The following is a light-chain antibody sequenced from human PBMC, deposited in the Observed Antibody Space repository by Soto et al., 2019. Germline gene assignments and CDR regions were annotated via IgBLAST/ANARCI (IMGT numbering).Light chain of an antibody. CDR1: SSDVGGYNY. V-gene: IGLV2-14*01. CDR3: SSYTSSSTLAV. CDR2: DVS. Sequence: QSALTQPASVSGSPGQSITISCTGTSSDVGGYNYVSWYQQHPGKAPKLMIYDVSDRPSVVSNRFSGSKSGNTASLTISGLQAEDEDDYYCSSYTSSSTLAVFGGGTKLTVL. J-gene: IGLJ2*01.